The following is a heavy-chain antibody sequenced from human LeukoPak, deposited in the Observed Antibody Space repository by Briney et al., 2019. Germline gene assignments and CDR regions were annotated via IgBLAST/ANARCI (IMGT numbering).Heavy chain of an antibody. CDR1: GFIFDDYA. D-gene: IGHD6-19*01. Sequence: GGSLRLSCAASGFIFDDYAMHWVRQAPGKGLEWVSGISWNSGSIVYADSVKGRFTISRDNSKNTLYLQMNSLRAEDTAVYYCAKLPDGYSSGSDAFDIWGQGTMVTVSS. CDR3: AKLPDGYSSGSDAFDI. J-gene: IGHJ3*02. V-gene: IGHV3-9*01. CDR2: ISWNSGSI.